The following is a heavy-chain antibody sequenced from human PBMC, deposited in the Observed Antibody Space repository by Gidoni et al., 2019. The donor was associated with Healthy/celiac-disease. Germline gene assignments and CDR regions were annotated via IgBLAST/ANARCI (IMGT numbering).Heavy chain of an antibody. CDR3: ASSPRSIAAAGTGDYYFDY. V-gene: IGHV4-59*01. CDR2: IYYSGST. Sequence: QVQLQESGPGLVKPSETLSLTCTVSGGSISSYYWSWIRQPPGKGLEWIGYIYYSGSTNYNPSLKSRVTISVDTSKNQFSLKLSSVTAADTAVYYCASSPRSIAAAGTGDYYFDYWGQGTLVTVSS. J-gene: IGHJ4*02. D-gene: IGHD6-13*01. CDR1: GGSISSYY.